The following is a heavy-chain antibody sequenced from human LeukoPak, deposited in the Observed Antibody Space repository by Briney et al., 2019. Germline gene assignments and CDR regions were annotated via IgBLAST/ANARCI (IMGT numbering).Heavy chain of an antibody. D-gene: IGHD3-10*01. J-gene: IGHJ5*02. Sequence: GGSLRLSCAASGFTFSDAWMNWVRQALGKGLEWVGRIKSKRDGGTSDYAAPVKCRFTISRDDSRNTLYLQMNSLEAEDTAVYYCSTDRGVLSWGQGTLVTVSS. CDR2: IKSKRDGGTS. CDR3: STDRGVLS. CDR1: GFTFSDAW. V-gene: IGHV3-15*01.